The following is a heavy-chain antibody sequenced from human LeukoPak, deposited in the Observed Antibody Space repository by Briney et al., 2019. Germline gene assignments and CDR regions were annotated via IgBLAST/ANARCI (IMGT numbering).Heavy chain of an antibody. CDR3: AKDHGYCSSISCCCWFDP. Sequence: PGGSLRLSCAASGFTFSDYYMSWIRQAPGKGLEWVSYISSSGSTIYYADSVKGRFTISRDNAKNSLYLQMNSLRAEDTAVYYCAKDHGYCSSISCCCWFDPWGQGTLVTVSS. V-gene: IGHV3-11*01. D-gene: IGHD2-2*01. J-gene: IGHJ5*02. CDR2: ISSSGSTI. CDR1: GFTFSDYY.